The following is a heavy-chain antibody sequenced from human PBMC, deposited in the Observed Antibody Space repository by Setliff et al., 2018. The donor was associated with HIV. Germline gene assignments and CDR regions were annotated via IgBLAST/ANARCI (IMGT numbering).Heavy chain of an antibody. CDR1: GGSLSGYY. D-gene: IGHD3-3*01. Sequence: ETLSLTCTVYGGSLSGYYWSWIRQPPGKGLEWIGEIHHSGSTNYNPSLKSRVTIFVDTSKNQLSLKVKSVTAADTAIYYCARICRNFWSGCVADSWGQGTLVTVSS. J-gene: IGHJ4*02. V-gene: IGHV4-34*01. CDR2: IHHSGST. CDR3: ARICRNFWSGCVADS.